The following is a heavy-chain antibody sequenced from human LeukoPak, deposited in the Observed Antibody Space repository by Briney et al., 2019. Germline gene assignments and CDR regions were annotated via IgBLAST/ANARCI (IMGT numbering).Heavy chain of an antibody. J-gene: IGHJ4*02. V-gene: IGHV3-20*04. CDR3: ARQNGGAEYGDYGH. D-gene: IGHD4-17*01. Sequence: PGGSLRLSCAASGFTFSTYWMHWVRQAPGKGLEWVSGINWNGGSTGYADSVKGRSTISRDNAKNSLYLQMTSLRAEDTALYYCARQNGGAEYGDYGHWGQGILVTVSS. CDR1: GFTFSTYW. CDR2: INWNGGST.